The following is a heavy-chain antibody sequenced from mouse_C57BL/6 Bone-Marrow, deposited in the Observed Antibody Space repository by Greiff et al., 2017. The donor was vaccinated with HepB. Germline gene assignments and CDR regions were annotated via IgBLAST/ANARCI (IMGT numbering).Heavy chain of an antibody. J-gene: IGHJ1*03. V-gene: IGHV14-2*01. Sequence: EVKLMESGAELVKPGASVKLSCTASGFNIKDYYMHWVKQRTEQGLEWIGRIDPEDGETKYAPKFQGKATITADTSSNTAYLQLSSLTSEDTAVYYCARGYYGSSYDWYFDVWGTGTTVTVSS. D-gene: IGHD1-1*01. CDR2: IDPEDGET. CDR1: GFNIKDYY. CDR3: ARGYYGSSYDWYFDV.